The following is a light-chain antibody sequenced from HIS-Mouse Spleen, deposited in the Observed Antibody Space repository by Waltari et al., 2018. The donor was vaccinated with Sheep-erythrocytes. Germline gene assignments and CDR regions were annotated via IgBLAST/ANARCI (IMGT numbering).Light chain of an antibody. CDR1: SIDVGGYTY. CDR2: DAS. J-gene: IGLJ1*01. Sequence: QSALTQPPSVSGSPGQSVTISCTGTSIDVGGYTYVPWYQQHPGKAPKLMIYDASKRPSGVPDRFSGSKSGNTASLTISGLQAEDEADYYCCSYAGSYNHVFATGTKVTVL. CDR3: CSYAGSYNHV. V-gene: IGLV2-11*01.